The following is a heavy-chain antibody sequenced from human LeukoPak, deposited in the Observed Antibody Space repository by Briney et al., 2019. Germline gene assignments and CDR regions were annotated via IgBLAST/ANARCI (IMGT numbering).Heavy chain of an antibody. Sequence: TSETLSLTCTVSGGSISSSSYYWGWIRQPPGKGLEWIGSIYYSGSTYYNPSLKSRVTISVDTSKNQFSLKLSSVTAADTAVYYCARQGGIRLDPWGQGTLVTVSS. D-gene: IGHD6-13*01. CDR1: GGSISSSSYY. V-gene: IGHV4-39*01. CDR3: ARQGGIRLDP. J-gene: IGHJ5*02. CDR2: IYYSGST.